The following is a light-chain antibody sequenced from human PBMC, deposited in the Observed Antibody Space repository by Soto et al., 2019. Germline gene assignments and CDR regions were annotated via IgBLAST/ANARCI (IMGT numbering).Light chain of an antibody. CDR1: QNIYSN. Sequence: IVMTQSPATLSVSPGERATLSCRASQNIYSNVAWYQQRPGQAPRLLIYRASTRAPGIPARFSGSGSGTEFTLTIRSLKSEDFTVYSCLQYHNLWAFGQGTKVDIK. CDR3: LQYHNLWA. V-gene: IGKV3-15*01. CDR2: RAS. J-gene: IGKJ1*01.